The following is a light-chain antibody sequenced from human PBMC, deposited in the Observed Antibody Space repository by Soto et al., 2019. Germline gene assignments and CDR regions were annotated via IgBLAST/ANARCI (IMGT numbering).Light chain of an antibody. CDR3: CAYVGARSYV. Sequence: QSVLTQPASVSGSPGQSITISCTGTNNLVSWYQQHPGKAPKVVVYEGTKRPSGVSNRFSGSNSGGTASLTISGLQAKYEASYFCCAYVGARSYVFGPGTKVTVL. CDR1: NNL. CDR2: EGT. J-gene: IGLJ1*01. V-gene: IGLV2-23*01.